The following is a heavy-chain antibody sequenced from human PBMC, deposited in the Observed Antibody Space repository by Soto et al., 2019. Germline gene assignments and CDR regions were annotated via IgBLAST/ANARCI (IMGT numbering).Heavy chain of an antibody. J-gene: IGHJ6*02. CDR2: FSSSGSTI. V-gene: IGHV3-11*01. CDR3: ARDEVRFLEWLHQWYYYGMDV. CDR1: GFTFSDYY. Sequence: LRLSCAASGFTFSDYYMSWIRQAPGKGLEWVSYFSSSGSTIYYADSVKGRFTISRDNAKNSLYLQMNSLRAEDTAVYYCARDEVRFLEWLHQWYYYGMDVWGQGTTVTVSS. D-gene: IGHD3-3*01.